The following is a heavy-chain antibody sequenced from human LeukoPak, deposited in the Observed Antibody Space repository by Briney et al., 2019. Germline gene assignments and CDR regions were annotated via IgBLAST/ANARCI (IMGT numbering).Heavy chain of an antibody. CDR2: ISANNGNT. J-gene: IGHJ1*01. CDR1: GYTFTSYG. CDR3: ASAGTTTARTKYFLR. Sequence: ASVKVSCKASGYTFTSYGISWVRQAPGQGLEWMGWISANNGNTNYAQKLQGRLSMTTDTSTSTAYMELRSLRSDDAAVYFCASAGTTTARTKYFLRWGQGTLVTVSS. D-gene: IGHD6-13*01. V-gene: IGHV1-18*01.